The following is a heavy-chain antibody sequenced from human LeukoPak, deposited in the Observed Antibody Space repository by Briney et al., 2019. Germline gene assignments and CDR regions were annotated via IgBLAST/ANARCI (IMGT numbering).Heavy chain of an antibody. CDR2: MNPNSGNT. CDR3: ARESRTAVAGTFDY. D-gene: IGHD6-19*01. J-gene: IGHJ4*02. V-gene: IGHV1-8*03. CDR1: GYTFTSYD. Sequence: ASVKVSCKASGYTFTSYDINWVRQATGQGLEWMGWMNPNSGNTGYAQKFQGRVTITRNTSISTAYMELSSLRSEDTAVYYCARESRTAVAGTFDYWGQGTLVTVSS.